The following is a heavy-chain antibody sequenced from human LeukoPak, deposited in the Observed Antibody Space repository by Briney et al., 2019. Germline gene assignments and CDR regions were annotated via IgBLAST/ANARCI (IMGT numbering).Heavy chain of an antibody. CDR1: GFTFSSYS. CDR3: AKDPTHFRVWDDYDNTRLNY. D-gene: IGHD3-22*01. Sequence: GGSLRLSCAASGFTFSSYSMNWVRQAPGKGLEYVSAISSNEGSTYYANSVKGRFTISRDNSKNTVYLQMNSLRAEDTAVYYCAKDPTHFRVWDDYDNTRLNYWGQGTLVTVSS. J-gene: IGHJ4*02. V-gene: IGHV3-64*01. CDR2: ISSNEGST.